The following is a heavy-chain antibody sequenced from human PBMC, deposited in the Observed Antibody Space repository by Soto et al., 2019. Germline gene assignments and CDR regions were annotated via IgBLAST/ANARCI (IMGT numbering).Heavy chain of an antibody. CDR2: IIPIYGTA. V-gene: IGHV1-69*01. CDR1: GGAFGTFA. J-gene: IGHJ5*01. Sequence: QVQLDQSGAEVKKPGSSVKVSCKASGGAFGTFAISWVRQSPGQGLEWMGWIIPIYGTAHYAQIFKGRGTISADASTDTGYMELTSLTSAHTAVYFCASPDPPRDRYCTSYSCYDGWFESWGQGTLVTVS. CDR3: ASPDPPRDRYCTSYSCYDGWFES. D-gene: IGHD2-2*01.